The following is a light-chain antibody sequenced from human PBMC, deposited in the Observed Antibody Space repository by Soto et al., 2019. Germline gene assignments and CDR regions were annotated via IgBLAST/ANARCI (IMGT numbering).Light chain of an antibody. V-gene: IGLV2-14*03. CDR1: SSDIGAYNF. CDR2: DFN. J-gene: IGLJ2*01. CDR3: TSWTTSNTMI. Sequence: QSVLTQPASVSGSTGQSITISCTGTSSDIGAYNFVSWYQQHPGKAPKLMLYDFNIRPSGVSNRFSGSKSGNTASLTISGLQAEDEADYYCTSWTTSNTMIFGGGTKLTVL.